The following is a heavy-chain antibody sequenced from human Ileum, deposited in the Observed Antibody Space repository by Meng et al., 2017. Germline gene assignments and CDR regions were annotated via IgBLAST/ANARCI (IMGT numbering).Heavy chain of an antibody. V-gene: IGHV4-30-4*01. D-gene: IGHD3-3*01. J-gene: IGHJ5*02. CDR2: IYYSGST. CDR3: ARENTIFGVVWGSWFDP. Sequence: QVQLQESGPGLVKPSQTLSLTCTVSGCSISSGDYYWSWIRQPPGKGLEWIGYIYYSGSTYYNPSLKSRLTISVDTSKNQFSLKLSSVTAADTAVYYCARENTIFGVVWGSWFDPWGQGTLVTVSS. CDR1: GCSISSGDYY.